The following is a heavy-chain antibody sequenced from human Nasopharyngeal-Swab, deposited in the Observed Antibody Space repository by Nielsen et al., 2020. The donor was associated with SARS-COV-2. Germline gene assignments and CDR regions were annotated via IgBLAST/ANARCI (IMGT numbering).Heavy chain of an antibody. J-gene: IGHJ3*02. V-gene: IGHV1-18*01. CDR1: VYTFTDYG. Sequence: ASVNVSCKASVYTFTDYGISWVRQAPGQGLEWMGWLSAYNGNTNYAQRVQGRVTMTTDTSTSTAYMELRSLRSDDTAVYYCARERRGGYHDAFDIWGQGTMVTVSS. CDR2: LSAYNGNT. CDR3: ARERRGGYHDAFDI. D-gene: IGHD2-15*01.